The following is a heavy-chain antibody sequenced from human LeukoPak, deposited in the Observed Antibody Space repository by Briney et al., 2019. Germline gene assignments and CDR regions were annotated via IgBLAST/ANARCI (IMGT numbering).Heavy chain of an antibody. CDR2: INHSGST. D-gene: IGHD3-22*01. J-gene: IGHJ4*02. Sequence: SETLSLTCAVYGGSFSGYYWSWIRQPPGKGLEWMGEINHSGSTNYNPSLKSRVTISVDTSKNQFSLKLSSVTAADTAVYYCARVGYDSSGYALIDYWGQGTLVTVSS. CDR3: ARVGYDSSGYALIDY. CDR1: GGSFSGYY. V-gene: IGHV4-34*01.